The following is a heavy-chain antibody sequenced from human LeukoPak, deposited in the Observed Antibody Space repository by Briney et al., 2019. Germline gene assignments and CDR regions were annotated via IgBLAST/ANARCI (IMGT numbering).Heavy chain of an antibody. Sequence: PSETLSLTCTVSGGSISSGGYYWSWIRQHPGKGLEWIGYIYYSGSTDYNPSLKSRVTISLDTSKNQFSLKLSSVTAADTAVYYCARGANWGSPDYWGQGTLVTVSS. V-gene: IGHV4-61*08. CDR3: ARGANWGSPDY. CDR1: GGSISSGGYY. CDR2: IYYSGST. J-gene: IGHJ4*02. D-gene: IGHD7-27*01.